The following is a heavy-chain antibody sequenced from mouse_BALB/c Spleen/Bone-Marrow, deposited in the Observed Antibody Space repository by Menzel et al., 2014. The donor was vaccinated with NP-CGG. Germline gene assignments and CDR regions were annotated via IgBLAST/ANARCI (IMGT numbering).Heavy chain of an antibody. CDR1: GFTFSSFG. D-gene: IGHD1-1*01. CDR3: ARSGSSSGYFDY. J-gene: IGHJ2*01. Sequence: EVQLQQSGGGLVQPGGSRKLSCAASGFTFSSFGMHWVRQAPEKGLEWVAYISSGSSTVYYADKVMGRFTISRDNPKNXXXXXXXSLRSEDSAMYYCARSGSSSGYFDYWGQGTTLTVSS. CDR2: ISSGSSTV. V-gene: IGHV5-17*02.